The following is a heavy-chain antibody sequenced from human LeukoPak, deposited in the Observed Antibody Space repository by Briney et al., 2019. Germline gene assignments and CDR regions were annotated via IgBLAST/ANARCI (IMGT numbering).Heavy chain of an antibody. CDR1: GFTFSNYA. J-gene: IGHJ4*02. CDR2: SSGNGGST. CDR3: ARDSNWNNGGFDY. D-gene: IGHD1/OR15-1a*01. V-gene: IGHV3-23*01. Sequence: GGSLRLSCGASGFTFSNYAMSWVRQAPGKGLEWVSTSSGNGGSTYYGDSVKGRFTISRDNVKNTLHLQMGSLRAEDTAVYYCARDSNWNNGGFDYWGQGTLVTVSA.